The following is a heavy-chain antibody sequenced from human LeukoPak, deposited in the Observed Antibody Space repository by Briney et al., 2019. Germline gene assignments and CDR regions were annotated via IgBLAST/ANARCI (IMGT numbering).Heavy chain of an antibody. J-gene: IGHJ5*02. CDR3: ARDLGQYYGTSDNWFDP. V-gene: IGHV3-74*01. CDR2: INSDGINT. Sequence: GGSLRLSCAASGFTFSNYWMHWVRQAPGKGLVWVSRINSDGINTSYADSVKGRFTISRDNAKNTLNLQMNSLRAEDTAVYYCARDLGQYYGTSDNWFDPWGQGTLVTVSS. D-gene: IGHD3-10*01. CDR1: GFTFSNYW.